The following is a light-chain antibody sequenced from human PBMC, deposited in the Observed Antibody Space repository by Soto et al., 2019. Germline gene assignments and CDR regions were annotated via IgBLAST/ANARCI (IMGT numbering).Light chain of an antibody. CDR2: GAS. Sequence: EIVLTQSPGTLSLSPGERATLSCRASQSVRSNYLAWYQQKPGQAPRLLIYGASRRATGIPDRFSGSGSGTDFTLTISRLEPEDLAVYYCQQYVSAPWTFGQGTKVEIK. V-gene: IGKV3-20*01. CDR1: QSVRSNY. CDR3: QQYVSAPWT. J-gene: IGKJ1*01.